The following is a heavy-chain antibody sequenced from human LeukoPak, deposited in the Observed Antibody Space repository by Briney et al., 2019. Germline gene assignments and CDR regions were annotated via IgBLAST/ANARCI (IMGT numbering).Heavy chain of an antibody. J-gene: IGHJ6*03. D-gene: IGHD1-7*01. Sequence: SETLSLTCTVSGGSISSSSYYLGWIRQPPGKGLEWIGSIYYSGSTYYNPSLKSRVTISVDTSKNQFSLKLSPVTAADTAVYYCASWNYGSYYYYYYMDVWGKGTTVTVSS. CDR1: GGSISSSSYY. CDR3: ASWNYGSYYYYYYMDV. V-gene: IGHV4-39*01. CDR2: IYYSGST.